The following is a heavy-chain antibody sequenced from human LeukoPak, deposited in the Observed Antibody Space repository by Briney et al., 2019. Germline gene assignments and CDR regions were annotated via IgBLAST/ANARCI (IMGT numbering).Heavy chain of an antibody. CDR2: VTRPGSST. D-gene: IGHD1-26*01. CDR1: GFTLSGAA. Sequence: GGSLRLSCSASGFTLSGAASTWVRQAPGKGLEWVSTVTRPGSSTYYSDSVKGRFTISRDSARNTLFLQMNGLRLDDSAIYYCAKDVGGRLGPWGQGALVTVSS. CDR3: AKDVGGRLGP. V-gene: IGHV3-23*01. J-gene: IGHJ5*02.